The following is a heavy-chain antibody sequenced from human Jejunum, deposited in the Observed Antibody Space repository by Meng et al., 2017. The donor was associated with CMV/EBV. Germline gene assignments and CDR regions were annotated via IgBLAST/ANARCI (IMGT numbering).Heavy chain of an antibody. CDR2: MYSNGRA. D-gene: IGHD1-14*01. Sequence: VQLQESGPGLVKPSQTLSLTCAVPGGSVNRGNYYWGWIRQPAGKGLEWIGRMYSNGRAGYNPSLKSRVTISMDTSRNQFSLTLDSVTAADTAVYYCTMEPPGDWGRGTLVTVSS. J-gene: IGHJ1*01. V-gene: IGHV4-61*02. CDR3: TMEPPGD. CDR1: GGSVNRGNYY.